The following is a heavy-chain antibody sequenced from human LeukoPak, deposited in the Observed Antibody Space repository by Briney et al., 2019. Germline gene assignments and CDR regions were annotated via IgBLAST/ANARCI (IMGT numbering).Heavy chain of an antibody. Sequence: ASVKVSFKASGYTFIGYYIYWVRQAPGQGLEWMGWINPHSGDTRYAQKFQGRVTMTRDTSISTAYMELSRLRSDDTAVYYCARALEGDFDYWGQGTLVTVSS. CDR1: GYTFIGYY. CDR2: INPHSGDT. D-gene: IGHD1-1*01. V-gene: IGHV1-2*02. CDR3: ARALEGDFDY. J-gene: IGHJ4*02.